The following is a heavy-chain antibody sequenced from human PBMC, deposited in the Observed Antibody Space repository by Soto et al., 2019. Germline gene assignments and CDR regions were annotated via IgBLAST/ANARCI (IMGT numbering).Heavy chain of an antibody. D-gene: IGHD3-10*01. J-gene: IGHJ4*02. CDR1: GFTFSTYH. V-gene: IGHV3-48*03. CDR2: ISDDGSTI. CDR3: VRGPRPSSVGTGAF. Sequence: EVQLVESGGGLVQPGGSLILSCAASGFTFSTYHMNWVRQAPGKGLEWVSRISDDGSTIHYADSVKGRFSISRDNAQNNLFLEMTALRDDDTAVYYCVRGPRPSSVGTGAFWGQGSPVTVSS.